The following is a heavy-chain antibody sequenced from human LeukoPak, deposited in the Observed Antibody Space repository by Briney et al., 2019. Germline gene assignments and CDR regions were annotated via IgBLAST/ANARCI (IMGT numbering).Heavy chain of an antibody. D-gene: IGHD2-2*01. V-gene: IGHV6-1*01. Sequence: SQTLSLTCALSGDSVSSNSASWSWIRQSPSRGLESLGRTYYRSKWYNDYAVSVKSRITINPDTSKNQFSLQLNSVTPEDTAVYYCAREPTSWYYYMDVWGKGTTVTVSS. CDR1: GDSVSSNSAS. J-gene: IGHJ6*03. CDR3: AREPTSWYYYMDV. CDR2: TYYRSKWYN.